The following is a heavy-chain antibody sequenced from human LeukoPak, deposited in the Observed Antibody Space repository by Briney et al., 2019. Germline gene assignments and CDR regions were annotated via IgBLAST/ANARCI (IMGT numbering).Heavy chain of an antibody. CDR2: IYYSGSA. CDR1: GGSISSSSYY. V-gene: IGHV4-39*01. J-gene: IGHJ5*02. D-gene: IGHD3-3*01. CDR3: ARARYDFWSGWSFDP. Sequence: SETLSLTCTVSGGSISSSSYYWGWIRQPPGKGLEWIGSIYYSGSAYYNPSLKSRVTISVDTSKNQFSLKLSSVTAADTAVYYCARARYDFWSGWSFDPWGQGTLVTVSS.